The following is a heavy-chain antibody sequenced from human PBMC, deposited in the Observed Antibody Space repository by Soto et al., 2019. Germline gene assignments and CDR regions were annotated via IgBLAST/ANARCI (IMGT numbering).Heavy chain of an antibody. D-gene: IGHD6-25*01. CDR1: GFTFSNYG. J-gene: IGHJ5*02. CDR2: TWYDESNK. V-gene: IGHV3-30*02. Sequence: GGSLRLSCAASGFTFSNYGMHWVRQAPGKGLEWVAVTWYDESNKYYADSVKGRFTISKDNSKNQVVLTVTNMDPVDTATYYCARLLPATSCFAPWGQGTLVTVSS. CDR3: ARLLPATSCFAP.